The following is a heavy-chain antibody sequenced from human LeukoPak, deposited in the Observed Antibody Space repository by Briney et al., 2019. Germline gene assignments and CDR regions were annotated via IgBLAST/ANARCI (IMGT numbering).Heavy chain of an antibody. CDR1: GGSISSSSYY. V-gene: IGHV4-39*01. CDR2: IYYSGST. D-gene: IGHD6-13*01. Sequence: SETLSLTCTVSGGSISSSSYYWGWIRQPPGKGLEWIGSIYYSGSTYYNPSLKSRVTISVDTSKNQFSLKLSSVTAADTAVYYCAICSSSWYRGWFDPWGQGTLVTVSS. J-gene: IGHJ5*02. CDR3: AICSSSWYRGWFDP.